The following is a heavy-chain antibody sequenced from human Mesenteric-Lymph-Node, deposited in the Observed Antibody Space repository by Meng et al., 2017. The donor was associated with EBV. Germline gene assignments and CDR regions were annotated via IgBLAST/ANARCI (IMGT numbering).Heavy chain of an antibody. CDR1: GVIVSSNE. CDR2: VYGGTTA. J-gene: IGHJ4*02. Sequence: EVLLGGCGGHLTRPGGSLGLSCSASGVIVSSNEMRWVRQAPGKGLEWVSVVYGGTTAYYADSVRGRLIISTDSSKNTLYLQMNSLRADDTAVYFCRVWLSGLDSDYWGQGTLVTVSS. D-gene: IGHD3-22*01. CDR3: RVWLSGLDSDY. V-gene: IGHV3-53*01.